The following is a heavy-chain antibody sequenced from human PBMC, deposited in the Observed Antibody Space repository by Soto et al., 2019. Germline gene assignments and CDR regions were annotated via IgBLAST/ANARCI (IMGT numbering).Heavy chain of an antibody. D-gene: IGHD2-15*01. CDR1: GFTFSNYW. J-gene: IGHJ6*03. CDR3: ARGDCVGGTCCSLAGSFYYYMDV. V-gene: IGHV3-74*02. CDR2: INSDGSVS. Sequence: EVQLVESGGGLVQPGGSLRLSCAASGFTFSNYWMYWVRQAPGKGLEWVSRINSDGSVSSHADSVRGRLTIARDNVKNSLDLHMDSLRGEDTAVYFCARGDCVGGTCCSLAGSFYYYMDVWGKGTTVTVFS.